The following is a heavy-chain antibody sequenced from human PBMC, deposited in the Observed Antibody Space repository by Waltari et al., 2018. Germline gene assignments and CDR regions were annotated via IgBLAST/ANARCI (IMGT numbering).Heavy chain of an antibody. D-gene: IGHD1-26*01. CDR2: IYYSGST. CDR3: ARAYYHFDY. V-gene: IGHV4-59*01. J-gene: IGHJ4*02. Sequence: QVQLQESGPGLVKPSETLSLTCTVSGGSISSYSWSWIRQPPGKGLEWIGYIYYSGSTNYNPSLKSRVTISVDTSKNQFSLKLSSVTAADTAVYYCARAYYHFDYWGQGTLVTVSS. CDR1: GGSISSYS.